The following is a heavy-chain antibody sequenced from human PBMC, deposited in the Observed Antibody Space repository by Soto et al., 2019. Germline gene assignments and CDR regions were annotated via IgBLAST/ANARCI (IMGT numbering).Heavy chain of an antibody. CDR2: INAGNGNT. CDR1: GYTFASYA. D-gene: IGHD3-22*01. CDR3: ARSSGYYYLDY. Sequence: QVQLVQSGAEVKKPGASVKVSCKASGYTFASYAMHWVRQAPGQRLEWMGWINAGNGNTKYSQKFQGRVTITRDTSASTAYMELTSLRSEDTAVYYCARSSGYYYLDYWGQGTLVTVSS. V-gene: IGHV1-3*01. J-gene: IGHJ4*02.